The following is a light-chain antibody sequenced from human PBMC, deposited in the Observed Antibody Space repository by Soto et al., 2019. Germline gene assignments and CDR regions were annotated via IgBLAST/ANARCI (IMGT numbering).Light chain of an antibody. Sequence: QSVLTQPASVSGSPGQSITISCNGTSSDVGSYNLVSWYQQHPTKAPKLMIYEVNKRPSGVSNRFSGSKSDNTASLTISGLQAEDEADYYCCSYAGSSTLAVFGGGTQLTVL. CDR3: CSYAGSSTLAV. J-gene: IGLJ7*01. CDR2: EVN. CDR1: SSDVGSYNL. V-gene: IGLV2-23*02.